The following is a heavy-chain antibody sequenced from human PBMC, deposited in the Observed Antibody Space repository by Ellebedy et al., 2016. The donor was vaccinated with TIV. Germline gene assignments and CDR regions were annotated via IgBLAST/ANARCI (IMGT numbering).Heavy chain of an antibody. V-gene: IGHV3-21*01. D-gene: IGHD3-10*01. CDR1: GFTFSSYA. Sequence: GESLKISCAASGFTFSSYAMSWVRQAPGKGLEWVSSISSSSTYIYYADSVRGRFTISRDDAKNSLFLQMNSLRAEDTALYYCARDRHGLDYWGQGTLVTVSS. CDR3: ARDRHGLDY. J-gene: IGHJ4*02. CDR2: ISSSSTYI.